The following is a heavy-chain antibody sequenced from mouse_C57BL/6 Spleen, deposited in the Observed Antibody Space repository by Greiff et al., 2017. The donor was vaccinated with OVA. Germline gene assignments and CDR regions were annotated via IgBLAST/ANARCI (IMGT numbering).Heavy chain of an antibody. CDR2: IYPGSGNT. D-gene: IGHD2-4*01. CDR3: ARSDYAAWFAY. CDR1: GYTFTDYY. Sequence: VQRVESGAELVRPGASVKLSCKASGYTFTDYYINWVKQRPGQGLEWIARIYPGSGNTYYNEKFKGKATLTAEKSSSTAYMQLSSLTSEDSAVYFCARSDYAAWFAYWGQGTLVTVSA. J-gene: IGHJ3*01. V-gene: IGHV1-76*01.